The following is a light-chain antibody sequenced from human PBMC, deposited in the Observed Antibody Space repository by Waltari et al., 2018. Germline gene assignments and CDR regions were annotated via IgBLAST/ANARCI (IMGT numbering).Light chain of an antibody. CDR3: QHYVRLPAT. J-gene: IGKJ1*01. Sequence: EIVLTQSPGILSLSPGERATLSCRASQSVSRALAWYQQKPGQVPRLLIYGASNRATGIPDRFSGGGSGTDFSLTISRLEPEDFAVYYCQHYVRLPATFGQGTKVEIK. CDR1: QSVSRA. CDR2: GAS. V-gene: IGKV3-20*01.